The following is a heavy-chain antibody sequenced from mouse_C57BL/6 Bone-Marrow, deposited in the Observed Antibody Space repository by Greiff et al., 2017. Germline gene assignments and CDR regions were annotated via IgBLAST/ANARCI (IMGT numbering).Heavy chain of an antibody. CDR1: GYTFTSYW. V-gene: IGHV1-53*01. J-gene: IGHJ2*01. CDR3: ARSHLITTVVAGFDY. CDR2: INPSNGGT. D-gene: IGHD1-1*01. Sequence: QVQLQQPGTELVKPGASVKLSCKASGYTFTSYWMHWVKQRPGQGLEGIGNINPSNGGTNYNEKFKSKATLTVDKSSSTAYMQLSSLTSEDSAVYYCARSHLITTVVAGFDYWGQGTTLTVSS.